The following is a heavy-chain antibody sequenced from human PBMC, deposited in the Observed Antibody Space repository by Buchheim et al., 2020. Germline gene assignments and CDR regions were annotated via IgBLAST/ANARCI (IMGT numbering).Heavy chain of an antibody. CDR3: ARGSAPMGAFDL. Sequence: QVQLQESGPGLVKPSQTLSLTCTVSGASISSGGYYWSWIRQLPGKGLEWIGYIYYSGSTYFNPSLKSRVTMSVDPSKNQFSLKLSSVTAADTAVYYCARGSAPMGAFDLWGQGT. J-gene: IGHJ3*01. CDR2: IYYSGST. D-gene: IGHD3-10*01. CDR1: GASISSGGYY. V-gene: IGHV4-31*03.